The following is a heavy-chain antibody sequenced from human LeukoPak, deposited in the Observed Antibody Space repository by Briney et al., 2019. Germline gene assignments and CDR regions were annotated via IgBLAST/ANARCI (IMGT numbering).Heavy chain of an antibody. Sequence: GASVRVSCKASGYTFTSYYMHWVRQAPGQGLEWMGWISAYNGNTNYAQKRQSRVTMTTDTSTSTAYMELRSLRSDDTAVYYCARDAGIAAAGTRRRDYYYGMDVWGQGTTVTVSS. CDR1: GYTFTSYY. V-gene: IGHV1-18*04. D-gene: IGHD6-13*01. CDR3: ARDAGIAAAGTRRRDYYYGMDV. CDR2: ISAYNGNT. J-gene: IGHJ6*02.